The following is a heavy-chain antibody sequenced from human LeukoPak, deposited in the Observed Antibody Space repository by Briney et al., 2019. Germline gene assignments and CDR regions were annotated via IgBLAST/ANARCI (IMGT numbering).Heavy chain of an antibody. J-gene: IGHJ3*02. D-gene: IGHD3-10*01. CDR3: AKEYRKLWFGLSAFDI. Sequence: PGGSLRLSCAASGFDVSANYMSGVRQAPGSALEWVSTIYTGGSTYYADSVKGRFTISRDKSKNTLYLQMDSLRAEDTAVYHCAKEYRKLWFGLSAFDIWGQGTMVTVSS. CDR1: GFDVSANY. V-gene: IGHV3-66*01. CDR2: IYTGGST.